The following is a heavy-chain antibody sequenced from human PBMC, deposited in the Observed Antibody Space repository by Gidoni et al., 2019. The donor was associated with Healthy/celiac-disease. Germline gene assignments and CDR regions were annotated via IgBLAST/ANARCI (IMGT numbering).Heavy chain of an antibody. CDR2: ISGSGGST. CDR1: GFTFSRYA. CDR3: AKVSDDSSWYWNAFDI. V-gene: IGHV3-23*01. J-gene: IGHJ3*02. Sequence: EVQLLESGGGLVQPGGSLRLSCSASGFTFSRYAMSWVRQAPGKGLEWVSAISGSGGSTYYADSVKGRFTISRDNSKNTLYLQMNSLRAEDTAVYYCAKVSDDSSWYWNAFDIWGQGTMVTVSS. D-gene: IGHD6-13*01.